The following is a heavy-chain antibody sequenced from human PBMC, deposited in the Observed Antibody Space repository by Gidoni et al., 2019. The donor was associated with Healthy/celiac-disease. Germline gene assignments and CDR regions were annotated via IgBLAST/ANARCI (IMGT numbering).Heavy chain of an antibody. CDR2: SYPGDSET. Sequence: EVQLVQSGAEVKKPGESLKISCKGSGSSFTSYGIGWVRQMPGKGLEWMGISYPGDSETRYSPSFQGQVTISADKSISTAYLQWSSLKASDTAMYYCAREGYCTNGVCYPLDYWGQGTLVTVSS. CDR1: GSSFTSYG. J-gene: IGHJ4*02. CDR3: AREGYCTNGVCYPLDY. V-gene: IGHV5-51*01. D-gene: IGHD2-8*01.